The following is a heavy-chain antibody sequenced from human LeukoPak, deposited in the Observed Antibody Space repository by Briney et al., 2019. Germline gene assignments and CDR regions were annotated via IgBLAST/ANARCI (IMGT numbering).Heavy chain of an antibody. J-gene: IGHJ4*02. V-gene: IGHV1-24*01. D-gene: IGHD6-13*01. CDR3: ATGYTVSYYFDY. Sequence: GASVKVSCKVSGYTLTELSMHWVRQAPGKGLEWMGGFDPEDGETIYAQKFRGRVTMTEDTSTDTAYMELSSLRSEDTAVYYCATGYTVSYYFDYWGQGTLVTVSS. CDR1: GYTLTELS. CDR2: FDPEDGET.